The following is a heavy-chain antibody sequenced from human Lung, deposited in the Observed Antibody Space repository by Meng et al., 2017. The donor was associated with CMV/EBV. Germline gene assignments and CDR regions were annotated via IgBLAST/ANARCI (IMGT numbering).Heavy chain of an antibody. CDR2: ISSSSRHI. CDR3: VGQQWRSTGQRVDY. J-gene: IGHJ4*02. Sequence: SCAASGFTFRSYKMKWARQAPGKGLAWVSTISSSSRHIEYADSVKGRFTISRDNAKNSLYLQMNSLRGEDTAVYYCVGQQWRSTGQRVDYWGQGPLVTVSS. V-gene: IGHV3-21*06. CDR1: GFTFRSYK. D-gene: IGHD6-19*01.